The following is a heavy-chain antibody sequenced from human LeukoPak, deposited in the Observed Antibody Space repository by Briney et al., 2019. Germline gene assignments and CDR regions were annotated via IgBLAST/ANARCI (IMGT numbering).Heavy chain of an antibody. D-gene: IGHD6-6*01. J-gene: IGHJ6*02. CDR1: GFTFSNYW. CDR2: VDAHGGSR. CDR3: VRGPSFYYYYYDMDV. V-gene: IGHV3-74*01. Sequence: TGGSLRLSCAGSGFTFSNYWMYWVRQAPGKGLVWVSHVDAHGGSRTYADSVKGRFTISRDNDKKTMYLQMSSLRAEDTAVYYCVRGPSFYYYYYDMDVWGQGTTLTVSS.